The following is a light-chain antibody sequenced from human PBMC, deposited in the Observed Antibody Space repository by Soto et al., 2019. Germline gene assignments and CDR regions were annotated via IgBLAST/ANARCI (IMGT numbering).Light chain of an antibody. J-gene: IGKJ2*01. CDR2: GAS. Sequence: EIVLTQSPGTLSLSPGERATLSCRASQSVSSNYLTWYQQKPGQAPRLLIYGASNWATGIPGRFSGSGSGSDFTIIISRLEPEDLAVYYCQQYGNSPMYTFGQGTKLEIK. CDR1: QSVSSNY. CDR3: QQYGNSPMYT. V-gene: IGKV3-20*01.